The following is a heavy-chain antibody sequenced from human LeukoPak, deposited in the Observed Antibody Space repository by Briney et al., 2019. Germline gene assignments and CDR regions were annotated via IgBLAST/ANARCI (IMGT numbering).Heavy chain of an antibody. CDR3: GVSDGSSPGY. V-gene: IGHV3-48*03. CDR2: ISSSSSSL. J-gene: IGHJ4*02. D-gene: IGHD2-15*01. Sequence: GGSLRLSCAASGFTFSSYDMWWVRQAPGKGLEWVSYISSSSSSLYYADSVKGRFTISRDNTKNSLYLQMNSLSVEDTAVYHCGVSDGSSPGYWGQGTLVTVSS. CDR1: GFTFSSYD.